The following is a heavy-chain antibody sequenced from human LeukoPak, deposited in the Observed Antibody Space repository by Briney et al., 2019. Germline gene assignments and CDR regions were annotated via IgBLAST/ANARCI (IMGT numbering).Heavy chain of an antibody. CDR2: ISWNSDTV. CDR3: AKGFIAISPGNGGRIAARLEGYYYGMDV. Sequence: GWSLSLSCAASGFTVDDYAMDWVRQAPGEGLVWDSAISWNSDTVHYADSVKGRFTIPRDNAKNSLYLQMNSLRAEDTALYYCAKGFIAISPGNGGRIAARLEGYYYGMDVWGQGTTATVSS. V-gene: IGHV3-9*01. J-gene: IGHJ6*02. CDR1: GFTVDDYA. D-gene: IGHD6-6*01.